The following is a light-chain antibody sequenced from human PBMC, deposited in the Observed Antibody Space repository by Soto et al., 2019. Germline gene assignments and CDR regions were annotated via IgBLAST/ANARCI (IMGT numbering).Light chain of an antibody. CDR1: SSSIGSNY. Sequence: SVLTQPHSASGTPGQRVTISCSGSSSSIGSNYVYWYQQLPGTAPKLLIYRNNQRPSGVPDRFSGSKSGTSASPAISGLRSEDEADYYCAAWEDSLSGFYVFGTGTKLTVL. V-gene: IGLV1-47*01. J-gene: IGLJ1*01. CDR2: RNN. CDR3: AAWEDSLSGFYV.